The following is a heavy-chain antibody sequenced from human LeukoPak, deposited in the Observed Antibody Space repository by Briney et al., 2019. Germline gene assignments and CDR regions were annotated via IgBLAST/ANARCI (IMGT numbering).Heavy chain of an antibody. V-gene: IGHV3-23*01. D-gene: IGHD3-16*01. CDR3: AKDPWGIGPAFDI. CDR2: ISGSGGST. J-gene: IGHJ3*02. CDR1: GFTFNSYA. Sequence: GGSLRLSCAASGFTFNSYAMSWVRQAPGKGLEWVSAISGSGGSTYYADSVKGRFTISRDNSKNMLYLQMNSLRAEDTAVYYCAKDPWGIGPAFDIWGQGTMVTVSS.